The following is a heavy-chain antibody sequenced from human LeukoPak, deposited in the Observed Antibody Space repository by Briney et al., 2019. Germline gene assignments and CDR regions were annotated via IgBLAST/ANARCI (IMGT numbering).Heavy chain of an antibody. D-gene: IGHD5-18*01. CDR3: ARDRWGYSYGGD. J-gene: IGHJ4*02. V-gene: IGHV3-43*01. Sequence: GGSVRLSCEASGLSFGDYTLHWVRQPPGKGLEWVFLISCYGAATKYADSVRGRFTVSRDNSKNSLYLQSNSLRAEDTAVYYCARDRWGYSYGGDWGQGTLVTVSS. CDR2: ISCYGAAT. CDR1: GLSFGDYT.